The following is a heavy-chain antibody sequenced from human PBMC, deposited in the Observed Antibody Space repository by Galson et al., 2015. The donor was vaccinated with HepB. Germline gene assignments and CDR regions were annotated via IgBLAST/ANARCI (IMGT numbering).Heavy chain of an antibody. D-gene: IGHD1-26*01. CDR2: ISAYNGNT. CDR3: ARVYSGSYSDAFDI. J-gene: IGHJ3*02. V-gene: IGHV1-18*04. Sequence: SCKASGYTFTSYGISWVRQAPGQGLEWMGWISAYNGNTNYAQKLQGRVTMTTDTSTSTAYMELRSLRSDDTAVYYCARVYSGSYSDAFDIWGQGTMVTVSS. CDR1: GYTFTSYG.